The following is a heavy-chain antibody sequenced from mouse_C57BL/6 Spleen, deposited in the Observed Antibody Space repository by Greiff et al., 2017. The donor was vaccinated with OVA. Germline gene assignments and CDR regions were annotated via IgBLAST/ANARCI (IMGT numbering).Heavy chain of an antibody. CDR3: TSGGDY. CDR1: GYTFTDYE. CDR2: IDPETGGT. J-gene: IGHJ2*01. Sequence: VQLQQSGAELVRPGASVTLSCKASGYTFTDYEMHWVKQAPVHGLEWIGAIDPETGGTAYNQKFKGKAILTADKSSSTAYMELRSLTSEDSAVYYCTSGGDYWGQGTTLTVSS. V-gene: IGHV1-15*01.